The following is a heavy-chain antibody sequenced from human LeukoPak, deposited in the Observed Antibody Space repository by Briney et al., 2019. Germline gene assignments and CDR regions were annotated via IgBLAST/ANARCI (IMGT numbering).Heavy chain of an antibody. V-gene: IGHV4-31*03. J-gene: IGHJ3*02. CDR2: IYNSGST. CDR1: SGSISSGGFY. Sequence: PSETLSLTCTVSSGSISSGGFYWTWIRQYPGEGLEWIGNIYNSGSTYYNPSLKSRIALSIDTSNNQFSLRLSSATAADTAIYFCARILVRGTQVLAFDIWGLGTMVTVSS. D-gene: IGHD3-10*01. CDR3: ARILVRGTQVLAFDI.